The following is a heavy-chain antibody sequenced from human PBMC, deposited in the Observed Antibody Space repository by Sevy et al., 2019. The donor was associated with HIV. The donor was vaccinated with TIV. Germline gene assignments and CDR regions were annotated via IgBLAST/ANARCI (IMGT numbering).Heavy chain of an antibody. Sequence: GGSLRLSCAASGFSVSNSYMSWVRQAPGKGLQWVSVIYSGDSTYYTDSVKGRFTISRGNSKNTLYLQLTSLRSEDTAVYYCARLSVYYYDSSGYYTTGHAFDIWGQGTMVTVSS. CDR3: ARLSVYYYDSSGYYTTGHAFDI. J-gene: IGHJ3*02. D-gene: IGHD3-22*01. V-gene: IGHV3-53*01. CDR1: GFSVSNSY. CDR2: IYSGDST.